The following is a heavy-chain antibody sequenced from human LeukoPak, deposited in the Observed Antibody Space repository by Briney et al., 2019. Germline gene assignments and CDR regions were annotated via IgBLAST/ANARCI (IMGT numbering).Heavy chain of an antibody. Sequence: ASVKVSYKASGYTITNNWMHWVRQAPGQGLEWMGVINPSGTGTSYAQKFQDRITMSRDTSTSTVYMELSSLRSEDTAFYYCATDHSMANTAWWFDPWGQGTLVTVSS. V-gene: IGHV1-46*03. CDR2: INPSGTGT. CDR3: ATDHSMANTAWWFDP. D-gene: IGHD5-24*01. J-gene: IGHJ5*02. CDR1: GYTITNNW.